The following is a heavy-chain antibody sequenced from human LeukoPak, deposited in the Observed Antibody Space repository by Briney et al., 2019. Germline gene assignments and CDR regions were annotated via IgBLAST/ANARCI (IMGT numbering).Heavy chain of an antibody. CDR3: AKDHSVFGVVTRNVFDY. J-gene: IGHJ4*02. Sequence: GRSLRLSCAASGFTFSSYGMHWVRQAPGKGLEWVAVISYDGSNKYYADSVKGRFTISRDNSKNTLYLQMNSLRAEDTAVYYCAKDHSVFGVVTRNVFDYWGQGTLVTVSS. D-gene: IGHD3-3*01. CDR1: GFTFSSYG. CDR2: ISYDGSNK. V-gene: IGHV3-30*18.